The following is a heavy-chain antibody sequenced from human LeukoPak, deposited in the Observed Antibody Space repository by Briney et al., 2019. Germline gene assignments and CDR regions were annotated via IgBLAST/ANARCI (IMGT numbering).Heavy chain of an antibody. J-gene: IGHJ6*03. Sequence: SETLLHTCTVSGGSISSYYWSWIRQPAGKGLEWIGRIYTSGSTNYNPSLKSRVTMSVDTSKNQFSLKLSSVTAADTAVYYCARGRKVVGEFWRPYYYHYMDVWGKGTTVTVSS. CDR1: GGSISSYY. CDR2: IYTSGST. D-gene: IGHD3-10*01. CDR3: ARGRKVVGEFWRPYYYHYMDV. V-gene: IGHV4-4*07.